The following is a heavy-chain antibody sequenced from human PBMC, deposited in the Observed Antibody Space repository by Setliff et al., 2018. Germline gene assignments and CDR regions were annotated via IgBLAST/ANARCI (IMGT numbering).Heavy chain of an antibody. CDR3: VRGFTIFGVVKLERWFDP. CDR2: ISHSGST. J-gene: IGHJ5*02. CDR1: GYSVNSDCF. V-gene: IGHV4-38-2*01. Sequence: SETLSLTCAVSGYSVNSDCFWGWIRQPPGKGLEWIGTISHSGSTSYNSSLKSRVTMSVDTSKNQFFLKLSSVTAADTAVYYCVRGFTIFGVVKLERWFDPWGQGTLVTVSS. D-gene: IGHD3-3*01.